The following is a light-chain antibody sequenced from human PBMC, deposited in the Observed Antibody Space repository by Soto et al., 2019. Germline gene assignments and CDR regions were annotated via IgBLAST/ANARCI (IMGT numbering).Light chain of an antibody. CDR3: QHYGSSPPVT. V-gene: IGKV3-20*01. J-gene: IGKJ5*01. CDR1: QSVSSSY. Sequence: EIVLTQSPGTLSLSPGERATLSCRAIQSVSSSYLAWYQQKPGQAPRLLIYGASYRATGIPDRFSGSGSGTDFTLSISRLEPEDVAVYYCQHYGSSPPVTFGQGTRLEIK. CDR2: GAS.